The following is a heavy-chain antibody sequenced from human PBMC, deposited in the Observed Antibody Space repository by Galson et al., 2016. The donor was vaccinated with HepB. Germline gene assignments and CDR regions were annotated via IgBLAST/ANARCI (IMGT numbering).Heavy chain of an antibody. CDR1: GFTFSSYA. CDR2: ISDNGGST. D-gene: IGHD2-21*01. Sequence: SLRLSCAASGFTFSSYAMSWVRQAPGKGLEWVSGISDNGGSTFYADSVKGRFTISRDNSKNTVYLQMNSLRAEDTAKYYCTNPGTYLLYWVQGTLVAVSS. CDR3: TNPGTYLLY. J-gene: IGHJ4*02. V-gene: IGHV3-23*01.